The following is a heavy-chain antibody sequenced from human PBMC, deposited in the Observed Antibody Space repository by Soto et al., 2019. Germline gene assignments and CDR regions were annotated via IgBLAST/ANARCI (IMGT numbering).Heavy chain of an antibody. CDR1: GFTFSSYA. J-gene: IGHJ6*02. CDR3: ARGGITMVRGVITFDYYGMDV. CDR2: ISYDGSNK. V-gene: IGHV3-30-3*01. Sequence: QVQLVESGGGVVQPGRSLRLSCAASGFTFSSYAMHWVRQAPGKGLEWVAVISYDGSNKYYADSVKGRFTISRDNSKNTLYLQMNSLRAEDTAVYYCARGGITMVRGVITFDYYGMDVWGQGTTVTVSS. D-gene: IGHD3-10*01.